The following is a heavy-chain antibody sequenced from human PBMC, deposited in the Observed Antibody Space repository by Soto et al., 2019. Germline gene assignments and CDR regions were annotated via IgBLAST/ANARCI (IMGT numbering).Heavy chain of an antibody. J-gene: IGHJ4*02. D-gene: IGHD6-6*01. CDR2: ISSSSSYI. CDR3: ARDLYSSSARYFDY. V-gene: IGHV3-21*01. Sequence: EVQLVESGGGLVQPGGSLRLSCAASGFTCSSYSMNWVRQSPGKGLVWVSSISSSSSYIYYADSVKGRFTISRDNAKNSLYLQMNRLRAEDTAVYYCARDLYSSSARYFDYWGQGTLVTVSS. CDR1: GFTCSSYS.